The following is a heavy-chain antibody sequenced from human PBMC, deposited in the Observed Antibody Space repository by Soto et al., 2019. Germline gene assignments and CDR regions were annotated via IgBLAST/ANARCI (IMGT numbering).Heavy chain of an antibody. D-gene: IGHD3-10*01. J-gene: IGHJ3*02. CDR1: GGSIISYD. V-gene: IGHV4-59*01. CDR2: IYYSGST. CDR3: ARGITMVRGVIIPYAFDI. Sequence: SETLSLSWTVAGGSIISYDGSWIRQPPGKGLEWIGYIYYSGSTNYNPSLKSRVTISVDTSKNQFSLKLSSVTAADTAVYYCARGITMVRGVIIPYAFDISGQATMVTVSS.